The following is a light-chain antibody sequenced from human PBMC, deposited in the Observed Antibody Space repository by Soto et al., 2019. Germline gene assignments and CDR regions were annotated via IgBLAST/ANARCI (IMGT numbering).Light chain of an antibody. CDR3: QQYNSYPWT. J-gene: IGKJ1*01. CDR1: QSISSW. CDR2: KAS. Sequence: DIKMTQSPSTLSATVGDRVTITCRASQSISSWLAWYQQKPGKAPKLLIYKASSLESGVPSRFSGSGSGTEFTLTISSLQPDDFATYYCQQYNSYPWTFGQGTKL. V-gene: IGKV1-5*03.